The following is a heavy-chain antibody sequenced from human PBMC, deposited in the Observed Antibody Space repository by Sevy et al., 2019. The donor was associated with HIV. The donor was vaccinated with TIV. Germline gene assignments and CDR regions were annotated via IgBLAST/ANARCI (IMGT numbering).Heavy chain of an antibody. CDR3: ARDPDPVPGVAFDV. J-gene: IGHJ3*01. Sequence: GGSLRLSCVASGSSFGIHWMSWVRQAPGKGLEWVAKINQDGGQKYYVDSVKGRLTISRDNAKSSLCLQMNSLRVEDTALYYCARDPDPVPGVAFDVWGQGTMVTVSS. V-gene: IGHV3-7*01. CDR2: INQDGGQK. CDR1: GSSFGIHW.